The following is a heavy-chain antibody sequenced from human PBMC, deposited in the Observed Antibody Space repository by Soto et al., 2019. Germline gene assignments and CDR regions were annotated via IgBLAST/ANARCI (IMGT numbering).Heavy chain of an antibody. J-gene: IGHJ6*02. CDR2: TYYRSKWYN. D-gene: IGHD6-6*01. V-gene: IGHV6-1*01. CDR1: GDSVSSNSAA. CDR3: ERDRREYSSSSLLYYYSGMDV. Sequence: PSQTLSLPCAISGDSVSSNSAAWNWIRQSPSRGLEWLGRTYYRSKWYNDYAVSVKSRITINPDTSKNQFSLQLNSVTPEDRAGYYCERDRREYSSSSLLYYYSGMDVSGQAPTVTVSS.